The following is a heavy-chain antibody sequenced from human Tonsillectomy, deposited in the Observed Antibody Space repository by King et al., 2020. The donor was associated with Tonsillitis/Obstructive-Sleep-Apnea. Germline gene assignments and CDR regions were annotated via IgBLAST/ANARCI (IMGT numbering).Heavy chain of an antibody. J-gene: IGHJ3*02. V-gene: IGHV3-23*04. D-gene: IGHD2-2*01. CDR2: ISGSGGST. CDR3: ASPTGDIVVVPAAKWAFDI. CDR1: GFTFSSYA. Sequence: VQLVESGGGLVQPGGSLRLSCAASGFTFSSYAMSWVRQAPGKGLEWVSAISGSGGSTYYADSVKGRFTISRDNSKHTLYLQMNSLRAEDTAVYYCASPTGDIVVVPAAKWAFDIWGQGTMVTVSS.